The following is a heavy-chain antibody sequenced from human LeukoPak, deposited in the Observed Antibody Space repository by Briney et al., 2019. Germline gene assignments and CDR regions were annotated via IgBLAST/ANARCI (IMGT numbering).Heavy chain of an antibody. CDR3: ARSGYYYGSGSYYKLYYYGMDV. CDR2: IKQDGSEK. D-gene: IGHD3-10*01. V-gene: IGHV3-7*01. Sequence: GGSLRLSCAASGFTFSSYWMSWVRQAPGKGLEWVANIKQDGSEKYYADSVKGRFTISRDNSKNTLYLQMNSLRAEDTAVYYCARSGYYYGSGSYYKLYYYGMDVWGQGTTVTVSS. CDR1: GFTFSSYW. J-gene: IGHJ6*02.